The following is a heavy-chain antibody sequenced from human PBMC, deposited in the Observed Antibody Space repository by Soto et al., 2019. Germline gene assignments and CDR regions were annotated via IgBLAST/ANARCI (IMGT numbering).Heavy chain of an antibody. V-gene: IGHV4-4*02. J-gene: IGHJ4*02. CDR2: VYRTGST. D-gene: IGHD6-13*01. CDR3: ARARATIAAAAIFDC. Sequence: QVQLQESGPGLVKPSGTLSLTCAVSGGSISTSNWWSWVRQPPGKGLEWIGEVYRTGSTNYNPSPESRLTRSVDKSKNQFSLKLTSVTAADTAVYYCARARATIAAAAIFDCWGQGTLVTVSS. CDR1: GGSISTSNW.